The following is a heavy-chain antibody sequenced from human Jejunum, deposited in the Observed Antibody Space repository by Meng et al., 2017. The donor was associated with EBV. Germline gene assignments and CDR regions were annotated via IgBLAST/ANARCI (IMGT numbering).Heavy chain of an antibody. CDR2: ITGSGGST. CDR1: GFTFTTDA. CDR3: AKLVRD. J-gene: IGHJ4*02. D-gene: IGHD2/OR15-2a*01. V-gene: IGHV3-23*01. Sequence: ELERMSHGGCLVQPGGALRLSCAASGFTFTTDAMSWVRQAPGKGLEWVSVITGSGGSTYYADSVKGRFTISRDSSKNTLYLQMNSLRAEDTAVYYCAKLVRDWGQGTLVTVSS.